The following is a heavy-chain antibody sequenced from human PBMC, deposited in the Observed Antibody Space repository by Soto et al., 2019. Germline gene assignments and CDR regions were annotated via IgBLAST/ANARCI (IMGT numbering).Heavy chain of an antibody. Sequence: XGSLILSWASSALIFNNFSMNWVRQAPGKGLEWVALISYDGRHKNYADSVKGRITISRDNSKNILYLQMSALRAEDTAIYYCPRSKRRHCGNDCYMFDLCGQGTLVTVSS. CDR1: ALIFNNFS. CDR2: ISYDGRHK. CDR3: PRSKRRHCGNDCYMFDL. J-gene: IGHJ5*02. V-gene: IGHV3-30*04. D-gene: IGHD2-21*02.